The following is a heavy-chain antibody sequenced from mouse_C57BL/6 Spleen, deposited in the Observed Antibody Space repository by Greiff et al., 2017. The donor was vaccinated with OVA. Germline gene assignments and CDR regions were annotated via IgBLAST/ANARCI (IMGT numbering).Heavy chain of an antibody. J-gene: IGHJ1*03. CDR2: IYPGDGDT. CDR1: GYAFSSYW. V-gene: IGHV1-80*01. CDR3: ARGRDVWYFDV. D-gene: IGHD3-3*01. Sequence: LVESGAELVKPGASVKISCKASGYAFSSYWMNWVKQRPGKGLEWIGQIYPGDGDTNYNGKFKGKATLTADKSSSTAYMQLSSLTSEDSAVYFCARGRDVWYFDVWGTGTTVTVSS.